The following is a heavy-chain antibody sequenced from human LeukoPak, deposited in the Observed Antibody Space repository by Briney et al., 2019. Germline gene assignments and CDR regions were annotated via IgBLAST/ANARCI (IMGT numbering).Heavy chain of an antibody. CDR1: GFTFSSYA. J-gene: IGHJ4*02. V-gene: IGHV3-23*01. CDR2: ISGSGGST. Sequence: GGSLRLSCAASGFTFSSYAMSWVRQAPGKGLEWVSAISGSGGSTYYADSVKGRFTISRDNSKSTLYLQMNSLRAEDTAVYYCAKAPRYSYGGGVPFDYWGQGTLVTVSS. D-gene: IGHD5-18*01. CDR3: AKAPRYSYGGGVPFDY.